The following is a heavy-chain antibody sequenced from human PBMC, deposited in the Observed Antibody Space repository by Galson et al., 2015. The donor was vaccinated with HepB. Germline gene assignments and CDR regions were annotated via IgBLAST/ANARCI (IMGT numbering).Heavy chain of an antibody. Sequence: SLRLSCAASGFTFSTYAMSWVRQAPGKGLEWVSGISGSGTNTYYADSVKGRFTISRDNSKNTLYLQMNSLRAEDTAVYYCAKPEDGYNPNDAFDIWGQGTMVTVSS. V-gene: IGHV3-23*01. J-gene: IGHJ3*02. D-gene: IGHD5-24*01. CDR1: GFTFSTYA. CDR3: AKPEDGYNPNDAFDI. CDR2: ISGSGTNT.